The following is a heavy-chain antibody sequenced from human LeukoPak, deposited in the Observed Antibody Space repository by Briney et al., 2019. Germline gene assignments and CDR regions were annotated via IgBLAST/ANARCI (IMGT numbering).Heavy chain of an antibody. CDR1: GFTFSSYG. CDR2: IWYDGSNK. D-gene: IGHD3-22*01. Sequence: PGGSLRLSCAASGFTFSSYGMHWVRQAPGKGLEWVAVIWYDGSNKYYADSVKGRFTISRDNSKNTLYLQMNSLRAEDTAVYYRAREWSEHYDSSVRLLQAFDIWGQGTMVTVSS. CDR3: AREWSEHYDSSVRLLQAFDI. V-gene: IGHV3-33*01. J-gene: IGHJ3*02.